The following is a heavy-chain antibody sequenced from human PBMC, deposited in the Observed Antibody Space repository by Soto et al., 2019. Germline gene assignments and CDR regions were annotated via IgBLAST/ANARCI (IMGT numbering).Heavy chain of an antibody. V-gene: IGHV1-69*01. CDR3: ARWAQTYCSGGSCYSGGVYYYYGMDV. Sequence: QVQLVQSGAEVKKPGSSVKVSCKASGGTFSSYAISWVRQAPGQGLEWMGGIIPIFGTANYAQKFQGRVTITADESTSTAYMELSSLRSDDTAVYYCARWAQTYCSGGSCYSGGVYYYYGMDVWGQGTTVTVSS. CDR1: GGTFSSYA. CDR2: IIPIFGTA. D-gene: IGHD2-15*01. J-gene: IGHJ6*02.